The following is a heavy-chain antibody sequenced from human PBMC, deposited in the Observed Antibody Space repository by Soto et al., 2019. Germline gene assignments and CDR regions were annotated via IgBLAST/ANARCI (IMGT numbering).Heavy chain of an antibody. CDR1: GFTFSSYA. J-gene: IGHJ5*02. Sequence: VGSLRLSCAASGFTFSSYAMSWVRQAPGKGLEWVSAISGRGGSTYYADSVKGRFTISRDNSKNTMYLQMNSLRAEDTAVYYCARGDDSNDGCWFDPWGQGTLVTVSS. CDR2: ISGRGGST. V-gene: IGHV3-23*01. D-gene: IGHD1-1*01. CDR3: ARGDDSNDGCWFDP.